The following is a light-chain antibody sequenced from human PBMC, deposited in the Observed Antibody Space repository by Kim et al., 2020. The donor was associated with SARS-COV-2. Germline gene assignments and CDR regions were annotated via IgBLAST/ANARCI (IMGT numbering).Light chain of an antibody. Sequence: DIQMTQSPSSLSASVGDRVTITCRASQGISNSLAWYQQRPGKVPKLLIYAASALQSGVPCRFTGSGSGTDFTLTISSLQPEDVATYYCQKYNSAPWTFGPGTKVDIK. CDR2: AAS. CDR1: QGISNS. V-gene: IGKV1-27*01. J-gene: IGKJ1*01. CDR3: QKYNSAPWT.